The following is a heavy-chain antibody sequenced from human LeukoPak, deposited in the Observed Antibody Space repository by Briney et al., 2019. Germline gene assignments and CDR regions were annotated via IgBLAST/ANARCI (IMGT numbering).Heavy chain of an antibody. CDR3: AKTTTGYSSGPYPGWPVDY. D-gene: IGHD6-19*01. CDR2: ISGSGGDT. CDR1: GFTLSSHA. V-gene: IGHV3-23*01. Sequence: GGSLRLSCAASGFTLSSHAVSWVRQAPGKGLEWVSAISGSGGDTYYADSVKGRFTISRDNSKNMVYLQMNSLSTEDTALYYCAKTTTGYSSGPYPGWPVDYWGRGTLVTVSS. J-gene: IGHJ4*02.